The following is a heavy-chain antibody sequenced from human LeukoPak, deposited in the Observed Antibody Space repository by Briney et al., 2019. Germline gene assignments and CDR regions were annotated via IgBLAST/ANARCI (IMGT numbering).Heavy chain of an antibody. J-gene: IGHJ4*02. CDR3: TTGIIPYNWNYEGGYFDY. CDR1: GFTFSNAW. V-gene: IGHV3-15*01. Sequence: PGGSLRLSCAASGFTFSNAWMSWVRQAPGKGLEWVGRIKSKTDGGTTDYAAPVKGRFTISRDDSKNTLYLQMNSLKTEDTAVYYCTTGIIPYNWNYEGGYFDYWGQGTLVTVSS. D-gene: IGHD1-7*01. CDR2: IKSKTDGGTT.